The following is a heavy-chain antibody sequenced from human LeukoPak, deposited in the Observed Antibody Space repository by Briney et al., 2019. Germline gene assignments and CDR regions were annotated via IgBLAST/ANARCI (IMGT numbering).Heavy chain of an antibody. CDR1: GGSISSYY. J-gene: IGHJ3*02. CDR2: MYTSGSI. D-gene: IGHD3-10*01. CDR3: ARSIYGSGRGGAFDI. Sequence: SETLSLTCSVSGGSISSYYWSWIRQTAGKGLEWIGSMYTSGSINYNPSLKSRVTMSVDTSKNQFSLKVNSVTAADTAVYYCARSIYGSGRGGAFDIWGQGTMVTVSS. V-gene: IGHV4-4*07.